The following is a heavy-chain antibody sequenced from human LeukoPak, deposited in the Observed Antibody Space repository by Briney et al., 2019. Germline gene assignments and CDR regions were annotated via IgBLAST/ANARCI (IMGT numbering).Heavy chain of an antibody. Sequence: GGSLRLSCAASGFTFSSYAMSWVRQAPGGGLEWVSSISSSGVSTYYTDSVKGRFTISRDNSENTLYLQMNSLRAEDTAIYYCAPTSTLTTGRWFDPWGQGTLVTVSS. V-gene: IGHV3-23*01. J-gene: IGHJ5*02. CDR3: APTSTLTTGRWFDP. CDR1: GFTFSSYA. CDR2: ISSSGVST. D-gene: IGHD4-17*01.